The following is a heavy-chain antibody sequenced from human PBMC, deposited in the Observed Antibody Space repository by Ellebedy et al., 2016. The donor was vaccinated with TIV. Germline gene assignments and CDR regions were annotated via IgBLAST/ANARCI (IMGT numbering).Heavy chain of an antibody. J-gene: IGHJ4*02. CDR2: ITPYNGNT. CDR3: TNRRINLWPDFDY. Sequence: ASVKVSXXASGYTFTSYDVNWVRQPPGQGLEWMGWITPYNGNTNYAQKFQGRVTMTTDTATTTAYMELRSLRSDDTAVYYCTNRRINLWPDFDYWGQGTLVTVSS. CDR1: GYTFTSYD. V-gene: IGHV1-18*01. D-gene: IGHD1-14*01.